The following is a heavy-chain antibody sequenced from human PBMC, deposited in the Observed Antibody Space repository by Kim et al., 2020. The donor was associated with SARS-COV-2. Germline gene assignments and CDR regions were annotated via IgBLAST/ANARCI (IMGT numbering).Heavy chain of an antibody. V-gene: IGHV3-13*01. Sequence: GSLRLSCAASGFTFSSYDMHWVRQATGKGLEWVSAIGTAGDTYYPGSVKGRFTISRENAKNSLYLQMNSLRAGDTAVYYCARAGYFYYGSGRHYFYYYMDVWGKGTTVTVSS. CDR2: IGTAGDT. CDR1: GFTFSSYD. J-gene: IGHJ6*03. D-gene: IGHD3-10*01. CDR3: ARAGYFYYGSGRHYFYYYMDV.